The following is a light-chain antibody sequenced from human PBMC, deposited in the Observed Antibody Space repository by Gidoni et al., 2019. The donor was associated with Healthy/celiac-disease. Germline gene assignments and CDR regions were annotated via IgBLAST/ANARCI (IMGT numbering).Light chain of an antibody. CDR2: GAS. V-gene: IGKV3-15*01. J-gene: IGKJ2*01. Sequence: EIVMTQSPATLSVSPGERATLSCRASQRVSSNLAWYQQKPGQAPRLLIYGASTRATGIPARFSGSGSGTECTLTISSLQSEDFAVYYCQQYNNWLFGQGTKLEIK. CDR1: QRVSSN. CDR3: QQYNNWL.